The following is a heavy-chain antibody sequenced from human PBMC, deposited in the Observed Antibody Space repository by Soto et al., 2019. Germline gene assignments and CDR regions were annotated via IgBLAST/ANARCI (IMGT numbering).Heavy chain of an antibody. Sequence: ASVNVSWKAAVYAFTSYVSSWGRQAPGQGLEWMGWISAYNGNTNYAQKLQGRVTMTTDTSTSTAYMELRSLRSDGTAVYYCARDQWELQSYLFDSWGQGTLVTVSS. CDR3: ARDQWELQSYLFDS. CDR1: VYAFTSYV. D-gene: IGHD1-26*01. CDR2: ISAYNGNT. V-gene: IGHV1-18*01. J-gene: IGHJ5*01.